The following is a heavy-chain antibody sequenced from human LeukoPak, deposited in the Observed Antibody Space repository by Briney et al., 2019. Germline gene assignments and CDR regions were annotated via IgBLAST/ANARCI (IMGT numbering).Heavy chain of an antibody. V-gene: IGHV4-30-2*03. CDR3: ATYLA. CDR2: FYSGRT. Sequence: PSQTLSLTCTVSGGSISSGGYYWSWIRQHPGKGLEWIGGFYSGRTSFNPSLKSRATMSVDTSKNQFSLTLSSVTAADTAIYHCATYLAWGRGTQVIVSS. D-gene: IGHD3-16*01. CDR1: GGSISSGGYY. J-gene: IGHJ4*02.